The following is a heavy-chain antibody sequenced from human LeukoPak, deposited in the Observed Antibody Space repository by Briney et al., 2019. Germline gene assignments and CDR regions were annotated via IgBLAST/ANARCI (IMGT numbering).Heavy chain of an antibody. V-gene: IGHV1-46*01. CDR1: GYTFTSYY. J-gene: IGHJ4*02. CDR2: INPSGGST. D-gene: IGHD4/OR15-4a*01. CDR3: VPSANYYYFDY. Sequence: ASVKVSCKASGYTFTSYYMHWVRQAPGQGLEWMGIINPSGGSTSYAQKFQGRLTMTRDTSISTAYMELSRLGSDDTAVYYRVPSANYYYFDYWGQGTLVTVSS.